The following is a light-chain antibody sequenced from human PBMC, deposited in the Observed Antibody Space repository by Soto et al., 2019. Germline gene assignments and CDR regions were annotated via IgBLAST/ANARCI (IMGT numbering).Light chain of an antibody. CDR1: GSNIGAGYA. Sequence: QSVLTQPPSVSGAPGQRVTISCTGAGSNIGAGYAVHWYQQLPGTAPKLLIYGNINRPSGVPDRFFGSKSGSSASLTINGLQAEDEGDYYCQYYDSSVTGSPVFAGGTKVTVL. CDR3: QYYDSSVTGSPV. J-gene: IGLJ3*02. V-gene: IGLV1-40*01. CDR2: GNI.